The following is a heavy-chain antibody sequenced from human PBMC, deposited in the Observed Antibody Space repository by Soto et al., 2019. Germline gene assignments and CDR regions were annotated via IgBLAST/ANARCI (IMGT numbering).Heavy chain of an antibody. Sequence: PSETLSLTCAVYGGSFSGYYWSWIRQPPGKGLEWIGEINHSGSTNYNPSLKSRVTISVDTSKNQFSLKLSSVTAADTAVYYCARYMEAEYQLLSRYYYYGMDLWGQGTTVSVSS. D-gene: IGHD2-2*01. V-gene: IGHV4-34*01. CDR1: GGSFSGYY. J-gene: IGHJ6*02. CDR2: INHSGST. CDR3: ARYMEAEYQLLSRYYYYGMDL.